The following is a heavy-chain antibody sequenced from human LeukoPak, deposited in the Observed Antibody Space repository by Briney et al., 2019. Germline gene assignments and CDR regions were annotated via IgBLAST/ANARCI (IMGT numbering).Heavy chain of an antibody. Sequence: PGGSLRLSCAASGFTFDDYAMHWVRQAPGKGLEWVSGISWNSGSIGYADSVKGRFTISRDNAKNSLYLQMNSLRAEDTAVYYCARGQQWPPGYYFDYWGQGTLVTVSS. CDR3: ARGQQWPPGYYFDY. V-gene: IGHV3-9*01. CDR2: ISWNSGSI. D-gene: IGHD6-19*01. CDR1: GFTFDDYA. J-gene: IGHJ4*02.